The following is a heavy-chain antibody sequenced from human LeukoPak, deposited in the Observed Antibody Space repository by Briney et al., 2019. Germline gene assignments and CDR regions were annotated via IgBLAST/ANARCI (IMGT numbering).Heavy chain of an antibody. V-gene: IGHV1-46*01. CDR1: GGTFTSYY. J-gene: IGHJ4*02. CDR2: INPSGGST. Sequence: ASVKASCKASGGTFTSYYMHWVRQAPGQGLEWMGIINPSGGSTSYAQKFQGRVTMTRDTSTSTVYMELSSLRSEDTAVYYCARAGSSRLTQFDYWGQGTLVTVSS. D-gene: IGHD6-6*01. CDR3: ARAGSSRLTQFDY.